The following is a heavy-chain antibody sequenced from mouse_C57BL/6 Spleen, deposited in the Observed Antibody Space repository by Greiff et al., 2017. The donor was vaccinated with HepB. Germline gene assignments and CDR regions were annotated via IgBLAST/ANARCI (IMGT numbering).Heavy chain of an antibody. CDR1: GYTFTSYW. CDR3: ARWISSGVDY. Sequence: VQLQQPGAELVKPGASVKLSCKASGYTFTSYWMQWVKQRPGQGLEWIGEIDPSDSYTNYNQKFKGKATLTVDTSSSTAYMQLSSLTSEDSAVYYCARWISSGVDYWGQGTTLTVSS. CDR2: IDPSDSYT. J-gene: IGHJ2*01. V-gene: IGHV1-50*01. D-gene: IGHD3-2*02.